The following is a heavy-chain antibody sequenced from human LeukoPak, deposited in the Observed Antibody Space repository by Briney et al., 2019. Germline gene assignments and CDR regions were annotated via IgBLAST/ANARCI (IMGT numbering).Heavy chain of an antibody. Sequence: GGSLTLSCAASGFSFSEHGMHWVRQAPGKGPEWVTVTWYDGSNNHYADSVKGRFTISRDNSKNTVFLEMNSLRAEDTAVYHCARDRYFGSDGFDIWGPGTMVIVSS. CDR1: GFSFSEHG. J-gene: IGHJ3*02. CDR3: ARDRYFGSDGFDI. D-gene: IGHD3-10*01. CDR2: TWYDGSNN. V-gene: IGHV3-33*01.